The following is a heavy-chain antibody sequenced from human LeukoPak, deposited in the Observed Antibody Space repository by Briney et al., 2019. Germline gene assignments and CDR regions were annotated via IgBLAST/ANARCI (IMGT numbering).Heavy chain of an antibody. CDR1: GFTVSSNF. CDR3: AKGPYSAVVNWFDP. J-gene: IGHJ5*02. V-gene: IGHV3-53*05. D-gene: IGHD1-26*01. CDR2: IYSGGTT. Sequence: GGSLRLSCAASGFTVSSNFMNWVRQAPGKGLEWVSIIYSGGTTYYADSVQGRFTISRDNSKSTLSLQMNSLRVEDTAVYYCAKGPYSAVVNWFDPWGQGTLVTVSS.